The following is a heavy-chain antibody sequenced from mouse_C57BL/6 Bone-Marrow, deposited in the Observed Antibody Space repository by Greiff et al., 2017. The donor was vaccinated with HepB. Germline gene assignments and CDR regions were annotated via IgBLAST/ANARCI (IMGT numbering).Heavy chain of an antibody. Sequence: QVQLQQSGAELARPGASVKLSCKASGYTFTSYGISWVKQRTGQGLEWIGEIYPRSGNTYYNEKFKGKATLTADKSSSTAYMELRSLTSEDSAVYFWARCYYGSSYFDYWGQGTTLTVSA. CDR2: IYPRSGNT. V-gene: IGHV1-81*01. CDR3: ARCYYGSSYFDY. J-gene: IGHJ2*01. D-gene: IGHD1-1*01. CDR1: GYTFTSYG.